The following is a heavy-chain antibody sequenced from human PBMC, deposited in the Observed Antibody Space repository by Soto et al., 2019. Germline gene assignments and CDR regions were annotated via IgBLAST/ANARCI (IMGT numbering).Heavy chain of an antibody. J-gene: IGHJ4*02. CDR1: GGSISSSSYY. V-gene: IGHV4-39*01. D-gene: IGHD4-17*01. Sequence: QLQLQESGPGLVKPSETLSLTCTVSGGSISSSSYYWGWIRQPPGKGLEWIGNIHYSGSTYYNPSLKSRVIISVDTSKNQFSLKLSSVTAADTAVYYCARQGTTVTSKVDYWGQGTLVTISS. CDR3: ARQGTTVTSKVDY. CDR2: IHYSGST.